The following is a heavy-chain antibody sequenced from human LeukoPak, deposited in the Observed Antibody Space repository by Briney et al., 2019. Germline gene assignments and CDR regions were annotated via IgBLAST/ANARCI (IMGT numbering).Heavy chain of an antibody. CDR2: IYSGGST. V-gene: IGHV3-53*01. CDR3: ARDPGGDYFDY. Sequence: GGSLRLSCAASGFTVSRNYMSWVRQAPGKGLEWVSVIYSGGSTYYADSVKGRFTISRDNSKNTLYLQMNSLRAEDTAVYYCARDPGGDYFDYWGQGTLVTVSS. D-gene: IGHD4-17*01. J-gene: IGHJ4*02. CDR1: GFTVSRNY.